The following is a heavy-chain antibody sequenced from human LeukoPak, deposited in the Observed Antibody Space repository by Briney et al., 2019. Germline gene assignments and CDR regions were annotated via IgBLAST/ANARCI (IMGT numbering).Heavy chain of an antibody. CDR3: ARKATRRGYFDY. D-gene: IGHD1-26*01. V-gene: IGHV3-23*01. Sequence: GGSLRLSCAASGFTFSSYALSWVRQAPGKGLEWVSAISGSGGSTYYVDSVKGRFTISRDNSKNTLYLQMNSLRAEDMAVYYCARKATRRGYFDYWGQGTLVTVSS. CDR2: ISGSGGST. CDR1: GFTFSSYA. J-gene: IGHJ4*02.